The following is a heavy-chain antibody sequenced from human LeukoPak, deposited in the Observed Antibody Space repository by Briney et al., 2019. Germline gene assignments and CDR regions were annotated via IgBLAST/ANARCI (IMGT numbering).Heavy chain of an antibody. CDR3: ASHKDYGDYYYFDY. CDR2: ISTYNGYT. J-gene: IGHJ4*02. Sequence: ASVKVSCKASGYTFTSYGVSWVRQAPGQGREWMGWISTYNGYTNNTQKLQGRVTMTTDTSTSTVYMELRSLRPDDTAVYYCASHKDYGDYYYFDYWGQGTLVTVSS. CDR1: GYTFTSYG. V-gene: IGHV1-18*01. D-gene: IGHD4-17*01.